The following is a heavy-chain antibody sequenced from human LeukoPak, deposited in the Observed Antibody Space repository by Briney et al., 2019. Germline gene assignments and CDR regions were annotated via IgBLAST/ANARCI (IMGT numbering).Heavy chain of an antibody. CDR2: ISSSSSYI. J-gene: IGHJ4*02. CDR1: GFPLITFG. CDR3: ARDVRQRGFDY. V-gene: IGHV3-21*01. Sequence: GGSLRLSCAASGFPLITFGMTWFGQAPGKGLEWVSSISSSSSYIYYADSVKGRFTISRDNAKNSLYLQMNSLRAEDTAVYYCARDVRQRGFDYWGQGTLVTVSS. D-gene: IGHD6-25*01.